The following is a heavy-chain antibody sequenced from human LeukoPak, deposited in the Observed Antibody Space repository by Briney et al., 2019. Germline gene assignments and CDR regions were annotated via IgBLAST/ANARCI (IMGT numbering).Heavy chain of an antibody. CDR2: INPNSGGT. J-gene: IGHJ4*02. Sequence: ASVKVSCKASGYTFTSYYMHWVRQAPGQGLEWMGWINPNSGGTNYAQKFQGRVTMTRDTSISTAYMELSRLRSDDTAVYYCARGLGYDFWSGSLPGFWGQGTLVTVSS. D-gene: IGHD3-3*01. V-gene: IGHV1-2*02. CDR1: GYTFTSYY. CDR3: ARGLGYDFWSGSLPGF.